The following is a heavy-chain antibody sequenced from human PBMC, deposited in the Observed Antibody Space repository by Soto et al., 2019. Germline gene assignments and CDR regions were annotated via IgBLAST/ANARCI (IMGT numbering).Heavy chain of an antibody. CDR3: ARVPYDILTGYYPYYYYYMDV. CDR2: INHSGST. CDR1: GGSFSGYY. D-gene: IGHD3-9*01. V-gene: IGHV4-34*01. J-gene: IGHJ6*03. Sequence: PSETLSLTCAVYGGSFSGYYWSWIRQPPGKGLEWIGEINHSGSTNYNPSLKSRVTISVDTSKNQFSLKLSSVTAADTAVYYCARVPYDILTGYYPYYYYYMDVWGNGTTVTVS.